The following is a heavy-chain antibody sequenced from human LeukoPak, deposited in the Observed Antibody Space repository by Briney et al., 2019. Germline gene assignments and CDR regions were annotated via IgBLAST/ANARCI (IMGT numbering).Heavy chain of an antibody. D-gene: IGHD3-16*01. CDR1: GFTFSSYA. CDR3: AAPSAQGGLDYFDY. J-gene: IGHJ4*02. CDR2: ISGSGGST. V-gene: IGHV3-23*01. Sequence: GSLRLSCAASGFTFSSYAMSWVRQAPGKGLEWVSAISGSGGSTYCADSVKGRFTISRDNSKNTLYLQMNSLRAEDTAVYYCAAPSAQGGLDYFDYWGQGTLVTVSS.